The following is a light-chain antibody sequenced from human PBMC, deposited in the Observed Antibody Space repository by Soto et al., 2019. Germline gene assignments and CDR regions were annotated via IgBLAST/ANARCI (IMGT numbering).Light chain of an antibody. Sequence: EIVLTQSRATLCVSPGDIGGLXWRASQSVDSNLAWYQQKPGQTPRLLMYGASTRPTGIPARFSGSGSGTEFTLTIISLQSEDSAVYYCQQYNDWPLTFGGGTKV. CDR1: QSVDSN. CDR2: GAS. J-gene: IGKJ4*01. CDR3: QQYNDWPLT. V-gene: IGKV3D-15*01.